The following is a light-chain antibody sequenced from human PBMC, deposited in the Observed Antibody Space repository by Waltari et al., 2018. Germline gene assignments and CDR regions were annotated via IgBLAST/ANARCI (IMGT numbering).Light chain of an antibody. Sequence: EIVMMQSPSTLSLSPGERATLSCRASHSVGSTLSWYHQKPGQAPRLLIYYASSRATGIPDRFSGSGSGTEFTLTISSLDPEDVGVYYCQKYNDWPTFGGGTKVEIK. CDR1: HSVGST. J-gene: IGKJ4*01. V-gene: IGKV3D-15*01. CDR3: QKYNDWPT. CDR2: YAS.